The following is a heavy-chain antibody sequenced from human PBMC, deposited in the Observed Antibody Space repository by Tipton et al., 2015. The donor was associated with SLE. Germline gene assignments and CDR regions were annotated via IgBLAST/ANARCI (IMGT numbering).Heavy chain of an antibody. Sequence: TLSLTCTVSGGSISSSCYYWGWIRQPPGKGLEWIGSIYYSGSTYYNPSLKSRVTISGDTSKNQFSLHLTSVTAADTAIYYCARVGYLGSGKTWDMDVWGKGITVTVSS. CDR2: IYYSGST. J-gene: IGHJ6*03. CDR1: GGSISSSCYY. V-gene: IGHV4-39*07. CDR3: ARVGYLGSGKTWDMDV. D-gene: IGHD3-10*01.